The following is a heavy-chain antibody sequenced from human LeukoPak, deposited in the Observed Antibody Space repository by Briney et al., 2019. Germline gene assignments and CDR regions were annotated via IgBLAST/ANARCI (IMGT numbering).Heavy chain of an antibody. Sequence: GGSLRLSCAASGFTFSDYYMSWIRQAPGKGLEWVSYISSSGSTIYYADSVKGRFTISRNNAKNSLYLQMNSLRAEDTAVYYCARTGSSSWYSYRFDPWGQGTLVTVSS. V-gene: IGHV3-11*04. CDR1: GFTFSDYY. D-gene: IGHD6-13*01. CDR2: ISSSGSTI. J-gene: IGHJ5*02. CDR3: ARTGSSSWYSYRFDP.